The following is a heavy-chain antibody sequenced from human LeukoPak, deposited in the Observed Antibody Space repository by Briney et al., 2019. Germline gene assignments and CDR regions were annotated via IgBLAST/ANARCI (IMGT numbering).Heavy chain of an antibody. CDR1: GGSISSYY. J-gene: IGHJ3*02. Sequence: PSETLSLTCTVSGGSISSYYWSWIRQPPGKGLEWIGSIYYSGSTNYNPSLKSRVTISVDTSKNQFSLMLSSVTAADTAVYYCARDKRYFDAFDIWGQGTMGTVS. CDR2: IYYSGST. CDR3: ARDKRYFDAFDI. D-gene: IGHD3-9*01. V-gene: IGHV4-59*01.